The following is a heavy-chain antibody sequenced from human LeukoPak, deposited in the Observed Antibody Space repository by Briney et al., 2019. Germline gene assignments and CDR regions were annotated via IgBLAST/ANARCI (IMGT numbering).Heavy chain of an antibody. CDR3: AKRYNLYYFDY. V-gene: IGHV3-53*01. J-gene: IGHJ4*02. D-gene: IGHD1-20*01. Sequence: PGGSLRLSCAASGFTVGSNYMSWVRQAPGKGLKWVSVIYSGGSTYYADSVKGRFTISRDNSKNTLYLQMNSLRAEDTALYYCAKRYNLYYFDYWGQGTLVTVSS. CDR2: IYSGGST. CDR1: GFTVGSNY.